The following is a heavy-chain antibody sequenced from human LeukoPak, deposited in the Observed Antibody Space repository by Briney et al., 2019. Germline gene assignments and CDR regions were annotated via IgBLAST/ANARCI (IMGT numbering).Heavy chain of an antibody. D-gene: IGHD2-2*01. Sequence: PSETLSLTCAVYGGSFSGYYWSWIRQPPGKGLEWIGEINHSGSTNYNPSLKSRVTISVDTSKNQFSLKLSSVTAADTAVYYCARVGCSSTSCYRYYYYYYYMDVWGKGTTVTVSS. J-gene: IGHJ6*03. CDR1: GGSFSGYY. CDR3: ARVGCSSTSCYRYYYYYYYMDV. CDR2: INHSGST. V-gene: IGHV4-34*01.